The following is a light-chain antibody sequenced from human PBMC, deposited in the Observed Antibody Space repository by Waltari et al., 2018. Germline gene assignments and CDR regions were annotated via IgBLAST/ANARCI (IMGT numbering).Light chain of an antibody. Sequence: QSALTQPASVSGSPGQSITISCTGTSSDLGGYDYVSWYQLHPGKAPKLMIYGVSSRPSGVSNRFSASKSDNTASLTISGLQAEDEADYYCCSYTSSSTLVFGGGTKLTVL. CDR3: CSYTSSSTLV. V-gene: IGLV2-14*01. CDR2: GVS. CDR1: SSDLGGYDY. J-gene: IGLJ2*01.